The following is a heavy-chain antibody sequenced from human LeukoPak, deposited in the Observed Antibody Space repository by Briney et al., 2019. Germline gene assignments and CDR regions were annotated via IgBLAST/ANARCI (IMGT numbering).Heavy chain of an antibody. V-gene: IGHV3-53*01. CDR3: ARMMGSSSWNFDY. Sequence: GGSLRLSCAASGFTFSSNYMSWVRQAPGKGLEWVSVIYSGGTTYYADSVKGRFTISRDNSKNTLYLQMNSLRAEDTAVYYCARMMGSSSWNFDYWGQGTLVTVSS. CDR2: IYSGGTT. CDR1: GFTFSSNY. J-gene: IGHJ4*02. D-gene: IGHD6-13*01.